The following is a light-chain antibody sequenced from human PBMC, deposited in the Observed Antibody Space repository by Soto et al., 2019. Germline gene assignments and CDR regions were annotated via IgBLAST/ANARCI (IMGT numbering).Light chain of an antibody. CDR2: GAS. V-gene: IGKV3-15*01. CDR3: QQYYNWPVT. J-gene: IGKJ4*01. CDR1: QSINSF. Sequence: EIVLTQSPGTLSLSPGEGATLSCRASQSINSFLAWYQQRRGQAPRLLISGASNGATGIPPKFSGSGSGTEFTLTVDSLQSDDIAVYYCQQYYNWPVTFGGGTKVDIK.